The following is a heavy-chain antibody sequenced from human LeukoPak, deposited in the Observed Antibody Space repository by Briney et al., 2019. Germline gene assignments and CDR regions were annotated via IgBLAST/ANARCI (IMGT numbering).Heavy chain of an antibody. Sequence: SVKVSCKASGYTFTSYDINWVRQATGQGLEWMGGIIPIFGTANYAQKFQGRVTITTDESTSTAYMELSSLRSEDTAVYYCARGLRFLEWLLDYWGQGTLVTVSS. CDR3: ARGLRFLEWLLDY. CDR2: IIPIFGTA. CDR1: GYTFTSYD. J-gene: IGHJ4*02. D-gene: IGHD3-3*01. V-gene: IGHV1-69*05.